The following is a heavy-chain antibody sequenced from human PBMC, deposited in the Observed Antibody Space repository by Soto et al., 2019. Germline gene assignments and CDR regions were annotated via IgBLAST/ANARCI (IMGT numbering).Heavy chain of an antibody. J-gene: IGHJ3*02. V-gene: IGHV1-8*01. CDR3: ARYRTIAPLAFDI. CDR2: MNPSGTNT. D-gene: IGHD3-9*01. CDR1: GLTFPNDD. Sequence: ASVKVSCKASGLTFPNDDIIWVRQTSGQGLEWMGWMNPSGTNTGYTQKFQGRATFSWNTPTTTAYMELTSLTSEDTAVYYCARYRTIAPLAFDIWGQGTMVTVSS.